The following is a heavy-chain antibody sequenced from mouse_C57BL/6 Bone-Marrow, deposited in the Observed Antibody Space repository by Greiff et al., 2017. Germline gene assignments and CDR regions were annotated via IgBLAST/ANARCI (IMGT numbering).Heavy chain of an antibody. CDR2: INSDGGST. CDR3: ARHDYYGSSFDY. V-gene: IGHV5-2*01. CDR1: EYAFPSHD. D-gene: IGHD1-1*01. J-gene: IGHJ2*01. Sequence: EVQRVESGGGLVQPGASLKLSCESNEYAFPSHDMSWVRKTPEKGLELVAAINSDGGSTYYPDTMEGRFIIARDNTKKTLYLQISSLRSEDTAFYYCARHDYYGSSFDYWGQGTTLTVSS.